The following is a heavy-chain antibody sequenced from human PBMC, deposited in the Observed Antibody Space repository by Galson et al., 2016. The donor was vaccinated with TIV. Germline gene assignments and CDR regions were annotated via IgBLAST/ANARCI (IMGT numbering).Heavy chain of an antibody. CDR1: GGTFSSNA. V-gene: IGHV1-69*13. CDR2: IIPKSGIA. Sequence: SVKVSCKASGGTFSSNAINWVRQAPGQGLEWMGGIIPKSGIANYAQKFQGRVTITADESTSTAYMELSSLTSEDTAVYYCARDQNRLVRTRYGFDIWGQGTMVTVSS. D-gene: IGHD6-19*01. J-gene: IGHJ3*02. CDR3: ARDQNRLVRTRYGFDI.